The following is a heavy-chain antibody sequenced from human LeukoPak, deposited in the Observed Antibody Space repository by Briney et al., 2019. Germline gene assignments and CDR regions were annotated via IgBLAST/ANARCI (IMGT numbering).Heavy chain of an antibody. CDR1: GFTFSSYA. Sequence: PGGSLRLSCAASGFTFSSYAMSWVRQAPGKGLEGVSAISGSGGSTYYADSVKGRFTIYRDNYKKRVYMQMKRLRDEETAVYYCAKAIGYCSSTSCPLDSFDYWGQGTLVTVSS. V-gene: IGHV3-23*01. CDR3: AKAIGYCSSTSCPLDSFDY. CDR2: ISGSGGST. D-gene: IGHD2-2*01. J-gene: IGHJ4*02.